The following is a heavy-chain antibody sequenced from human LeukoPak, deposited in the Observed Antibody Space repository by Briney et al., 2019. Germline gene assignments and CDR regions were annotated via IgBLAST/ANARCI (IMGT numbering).Heavy chain of an antibody. CDR1: GFTFSSYE. CDR3: ASFKGGFGELLAHFDY. D-gene: IGHD3-10*01. Sequence: GGSLRLSCAASGFTFSSYEMNWVRQAPGKGLEWVSYISSSGSTIYYADSVKGRFTISRDNAKNSLYLQMNSLRAEDTAVYYCASFKGGFGELLAHFDYWGQGTLVTVSS. J-gene: IGHJ4*02. CDR2: ISSSGSTI. V-gene: IGHV3-48*03.